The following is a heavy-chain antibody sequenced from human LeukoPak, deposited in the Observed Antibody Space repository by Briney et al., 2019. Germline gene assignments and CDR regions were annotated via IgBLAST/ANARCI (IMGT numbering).Heavy chain of an antibody. J-gene: IGHJ4*02. D-gene: IGHD2-2*01. Sequence: SQTLSLTCTVSGGSISSGSYYWSWIRQPAGKGLEWIGRIYTSGSTNYNPSLKSRVTISVDTSKNQFSLKLSSVTAADTAVYYCARDYGYCSSTCCYYYFDYWGQGTLVTVSS. CDR1: GGSISSGSYY. CDR3: ARDYGYCSSTCCYYYFDY. CDR2: IYTSGST. V-gene: IGHV4-61*02.